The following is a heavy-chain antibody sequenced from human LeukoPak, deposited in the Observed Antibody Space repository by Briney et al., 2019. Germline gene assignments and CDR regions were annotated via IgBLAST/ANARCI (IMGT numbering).Heavy chain of an antibody. V-gene: IGHV1-69*06. Sequence: ASVKVSCKASGGTFSSYAISWVRQAPGQGLEWMGGIIPIFGTANYAQKFQGRVTITADKSTSTAYMELSSLRAEDTAVYYCASTYVGGNCCPPPTRNAFDIWGQGTMVTVSS. CDR3: ASTYVGGNCCPPPTRNAFDI. CDR1: GGTFSSYA. D-gene: IGHD2-15*01. J-gene: IGHJ3*02. CDR2: IIPIFGTA.